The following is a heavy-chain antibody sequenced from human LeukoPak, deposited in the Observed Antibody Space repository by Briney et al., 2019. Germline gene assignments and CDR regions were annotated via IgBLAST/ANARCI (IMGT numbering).Heavy chain of an antibody. CDR3: ARGACTVFGVVISEYYYYYYMDV. CDR2: INHSGST. Sequence: SETLSLTCAVYGGSFSGYYWSWIRQPPGKGLEWIGEINHSGSTNYNPSLKSRVTISVDTSKNQFSLKLSSVTAADTAVYYCARGACTVFGVVISEYYYYYYMDVWGKGTTVTVSS. V-gene: IGHV4-34*01. CDR1: GGSFSGYY. J-gene: IGHJ6*03. D-gene: IGHD3-3*01.